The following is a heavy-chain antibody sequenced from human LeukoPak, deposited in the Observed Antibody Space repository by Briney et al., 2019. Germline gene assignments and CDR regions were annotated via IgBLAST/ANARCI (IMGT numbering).Heavy chain of an antibody. D-gene: IGHD3-16*02. CDR3: ARGINTSGGVIAYGIDY. V-gene: IGHV3-21*01. CDR2: ISSSSSYI. J-gene: IGHJ4*02. Sequence: PGGSLRLSCAASGFTFSSYSMNWVRQAPGKGLEWVSSISSSSSYIYYADSVKGRFTISRDNAKNSLYLQMNSLRAEDTAVYYCARGINTSGGVIAYGIDYWGQGTLVTVSS. CDR1: GFTFSSYS.